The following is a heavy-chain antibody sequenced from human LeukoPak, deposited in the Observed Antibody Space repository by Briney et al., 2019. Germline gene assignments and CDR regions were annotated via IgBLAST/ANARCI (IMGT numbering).Heavy chain of an antibody. CDR2: IWYDASNK. V-gene: IGHV3-33*01. CDR3: ARPHFYFGSGGGAFDL. J-gene: IGHJ3*01. D-gene: IGHD3-10*01. Sequence: GGSLRLSCAASGFTFSSFGMHWVRQAPGKGLEWVAVIWYDASNKYYADSVKGRFTISRDNSKNTLYLQMNSLRAEDTAVYFFARPHFYFGSGGGAFDLWGQGTMVTVSS. CDR1: GFTFSSFG.